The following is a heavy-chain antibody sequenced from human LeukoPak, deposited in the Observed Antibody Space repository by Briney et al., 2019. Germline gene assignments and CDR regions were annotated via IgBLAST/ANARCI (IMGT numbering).Heavy chain of an antibody. D-gene: IGHD2-2*01. Sequence: ASVKVSCKASGYTFTGYYMHWVRQAPGQGLEWMGRINPNSGGTNYAQKFQGRVTVTRDTSISTAYMELSRLRSDDTAVYYCAAHSYCSSTSCDYYYYGMDVWGQGTTVTVSS. J-gene: IGHJ6*02. CDR2: INPNSGGT. CDR1: GYTFTGYY. V-gene: IGHV1-2*06. CDR3: AAHSYCSSTSCDYYYYGMDV.